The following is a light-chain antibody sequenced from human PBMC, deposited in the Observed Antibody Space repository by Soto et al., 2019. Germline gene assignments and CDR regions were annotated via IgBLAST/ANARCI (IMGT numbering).Light chain of an antibody. V-gene: IGKV3-20*01. CDR2: GAS. Sequence: EIVLTQSPGTLSLSPGERATLSCRASQSVSSSYLAWYQQKPGQAPRLLIYGASSRATGIPDRFSGSGSGTAFTLTISRLEPEDFAVYYCQQYGSSLRPLTFGGGTKVDIK. CDR3: QQYGSSLRPLT. CDR1: QSVSSSY. J-gene: IGKJ4*01.